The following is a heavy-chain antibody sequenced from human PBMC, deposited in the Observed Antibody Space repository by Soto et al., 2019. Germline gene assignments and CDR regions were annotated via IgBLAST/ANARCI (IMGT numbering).Heavy chain of an antibody. CDR3: AREGGYYYDSSGIDY. D-gene: IGHD3-22*01. Sequence: KQSPTLSLTCAISGDSVSSNSAAWNWIRQSPSRGLEWLGRTYYRSKWYNDYAVSVKSRITINPDTSKNQFSLQLNSVTPEDTAVYYCAREGGYYYDSSGIDYWGQGTLVTVSS. CDR1: GDSVSSNSAA. J-gene: IGHJ4*02. V-gene: IGHV6-1*01. CDR2: TYYRSKWYN.